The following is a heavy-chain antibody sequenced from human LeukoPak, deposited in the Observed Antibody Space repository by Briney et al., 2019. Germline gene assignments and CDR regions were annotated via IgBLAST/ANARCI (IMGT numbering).Heavy chain of an antibody. CDR2: MNPNSGNT. J-gene: IGHJ5*02. V-gene: IGHV1-8*01. Sequence: ASVKVSCKASGYTFTGYDINWVRQATGQGLEWMGWMNPNSGNTGYAQKFQGRVTMTRNTSISTAYMELSSLRSEDTAVYYCARGSSVCSSTSCYRWFDPWGQGTLVTVSS. D-gene: IGHD2-2*01. CDR3: ARGSSVCSSTSCYRWFDP. CDR1: GYTFTGYD.